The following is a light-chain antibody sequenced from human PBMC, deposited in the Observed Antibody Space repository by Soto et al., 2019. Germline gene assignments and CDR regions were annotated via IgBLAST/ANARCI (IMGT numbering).Light chain of an antibody. V-gene: IGKV3-20*01. CDR1: QSVXSNY. Sequence: ELYQCPCTLSLSQGERATLSCRASQSVXSNYLAWYQQKPGQAPRLLXYGASSRATGIPDRLSGSGSGTDFTRTISRLEPYYFAGYYLQQYGIATVTFGQGTRLDIK. CDR2: GAS. J-gene: IGKJ5*01. CDR3: QQYGIATVT.